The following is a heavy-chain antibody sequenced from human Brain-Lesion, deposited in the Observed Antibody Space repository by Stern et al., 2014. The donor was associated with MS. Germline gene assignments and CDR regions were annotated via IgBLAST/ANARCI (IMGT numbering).Heavy chain of an antibody. D-gene: IGHD1-26*01. CDR2: IYYSVFT. CDR3: ARHYSVPRPSQLYSARDRGPGYFDY. J-gene: IGHJ4*02. V-gene: IGHV4-39*01. CDR1: GGSISSSTYY. Sequence: QLQLQESGPGLVKPSETLSLTCTVSGGSISSSTYYWAWFRQPPGKGLEWIGNIYYSVFTYYNPALKIRVTISVDMSKNQFSLKLSSVTAADPAIYYCARHYSVPRPSQLYSARDRGPGYFDYWGQGTLVTVSS.